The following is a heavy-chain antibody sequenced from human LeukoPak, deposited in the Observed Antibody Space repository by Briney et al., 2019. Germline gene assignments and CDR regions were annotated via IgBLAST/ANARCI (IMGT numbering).Heavy chain of an antibody. CDR3: ARHGRILEQSFFS. D-gene: IGHD1/OR15-1a*01. Sequence: KPSETLSLTCTVSGGSISSSSYYWGWIRQPPGKGLEWIGTIYYSGITYYNPSLKSRVTISVDTSKNQFSLKLSSVTATDTAVYYCARHGRILEQSFFSWGQGILLTVSS. CDR2: IYYSGIT. V-gene: IGHV4-39*01. J-gene: IGHJ4*02. CDR1: GGSISSSSYY.